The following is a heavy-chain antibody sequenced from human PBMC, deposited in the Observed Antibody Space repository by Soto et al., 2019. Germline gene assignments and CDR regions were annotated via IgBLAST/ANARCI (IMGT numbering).Heavy chain of an antibody. CDR3: AKVEVGSSGWYVLGWYFDL. V-gene: IGHV3-23*01. CDR1: GFTFSSYA. J-gene: IGHJ2*01. D-gene: IGHD6-19*01. Sequence: EMQLLESGGGLVQPGGSLRLSCAASGFTFSSYAMSWVRQAPGKGLEWVSAISGSGGSTYYADSVKGRFTISRDNSKNTLYLQMNSLRAEDTAVYYCAKVEVGSSGWYVLGWYFDLWGRGTLVTVSS. CDR2: ISGSGGST.